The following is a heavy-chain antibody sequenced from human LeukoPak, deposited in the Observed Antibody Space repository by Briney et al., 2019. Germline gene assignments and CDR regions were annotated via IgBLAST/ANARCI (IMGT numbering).Heavy chain of an antibody. D-gene: IGHD3-10*01. V-gene: IGHV1-8*01. Sequence: GASVKVSCKASGYTFTSYDISWVRQATGQGLEWMGWMNPNSGNAGYAQRFQGRVTMTRNNSISTAYMELTSLRSEDTAMYYCGRPLQRGSWTQRALDYWGQGTLVTVSS. J-gene: IGHJ4*02. CDR1: GYTFTSYD. CDR2: MNPNSGNA. CDR3: GRPLQRGSWTQRALDY.